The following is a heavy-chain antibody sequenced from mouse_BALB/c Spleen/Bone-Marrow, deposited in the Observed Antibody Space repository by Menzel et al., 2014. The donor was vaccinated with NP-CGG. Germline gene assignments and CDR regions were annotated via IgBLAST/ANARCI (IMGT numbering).Heavy chain of an antibody. V-gene: IGHV3-1*02. Sequence: EVPLQQSGPDLVKPSQSLSLTCTVTGYSITSGYHWHWIRQFPGNKLEWMGYIHYSGSSNYNPSLKSRISITRDTSKTQFFLQLNSVTTEDTATYDCARGGYYGSSHFDYWGQGTTLTVSS. D-gene: IGHD1-1*01. CDR3: ARGGYYGSSHFDY. CDR2: IHYSGSS. J-gene: IGHJ2*01. CDR1: GYSITSGYH.